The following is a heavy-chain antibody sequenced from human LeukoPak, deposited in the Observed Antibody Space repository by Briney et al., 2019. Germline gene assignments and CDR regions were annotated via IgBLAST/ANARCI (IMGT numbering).Heavy chain of an antibody. D-gene: IGHD4-11*01. Sequence: GGSLRLSCAASGFTFSNYWMHWVRQGPEKGLALVARISTDGSTTSYADSVKGRFTISRDNAKNTVYLQINRLRAEDTAVYYCAKDNSPGWFGPWGQGTLVTVSS. CDR2: ISTDGSTT. CDR3: AKDNSPGWFGP. CDR1: GFTFSNYW. V-gene: IGHV3-74*01. J-gene: IGHJ5*02.